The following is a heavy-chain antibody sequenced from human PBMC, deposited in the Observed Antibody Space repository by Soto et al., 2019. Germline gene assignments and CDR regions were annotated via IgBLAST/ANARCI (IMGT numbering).Heavy chain of an antibody. CDR1: GGSISSYY. CDR3: ERRAAAGYYYYYMDV. Sequence: PSETLSLTCTVSGGSISSYYWGWIRQPPGKGLEWIGYIYYSGSTNYNPSLKSRVTISVDTSKNQFSLKLSSVTAADTAVYYCERRAAAGYYYYYMDVWGKGTTVTVSS. J-gene: IGHJ6*03. CDR2: IYYSGST. D-gene: IGHD6-13*01. V-gene: IGHV4-59*08.